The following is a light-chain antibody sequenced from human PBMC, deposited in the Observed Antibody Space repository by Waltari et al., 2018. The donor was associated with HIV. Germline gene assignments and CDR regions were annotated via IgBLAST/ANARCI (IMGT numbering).Light chain of an antibody. V-gene: IGLV1-44*01. J-gene: IGLJ1*01. CDR1: SSNIGSNT. Sequence: QSVLTQPPSASGTPGQRVTISCSGSSSNIGSNTVNWYQQLPGTAPKLLIYSKNQRPSGVPDRFSGSKSGTSASLAISGLQSEDEADYYCAAWDDSLNGPHYVFGTGTKVTVL. CDR3: AAWDDSLNGPHYV. CDR2: SKN.